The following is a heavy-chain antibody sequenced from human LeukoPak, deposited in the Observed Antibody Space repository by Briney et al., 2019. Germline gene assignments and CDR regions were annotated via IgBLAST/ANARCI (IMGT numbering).Heavy chain of an antibody. CDR3: ARGAPATVTTFPYFDY. J-gene: IGHJ4*02. V-gene: IGHV1-69*02. Sequence: GASVKVSCKASGGTFSSYTISWVRQAPGQGLEWMGRIIPILGIANYAQKFQGRVTITADKSTSTAYMELSSLRSEDTAVSYCARGAPATVTTFPYFDYWGQGTLVTVSS. D-gene: IGHD4-17*01. CDR2: IIPILGIA. CDR1: GGTFSSYT.